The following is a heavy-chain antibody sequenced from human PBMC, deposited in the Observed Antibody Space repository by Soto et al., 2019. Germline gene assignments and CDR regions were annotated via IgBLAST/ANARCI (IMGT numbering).Heavy chain of an antibody. CDR1: GYTFTYYG. Sequence: AAVKVSCKASGYTFTYYGVSWLRQAPGQGLEWMGWVSTYNGNTNYAQRFQGRITMTTDTSTNTVYMEPRSTRSDDTAVYYWARDDLRTHYLDYWGQGTLVTVSS. V-gene: IGHV1-18*01. D-gene: IGHD3-10*01. CDR2: VSTYNGNT. J-gene: IGHJ4*02. CDR3: ARDDLRTHYLDY.